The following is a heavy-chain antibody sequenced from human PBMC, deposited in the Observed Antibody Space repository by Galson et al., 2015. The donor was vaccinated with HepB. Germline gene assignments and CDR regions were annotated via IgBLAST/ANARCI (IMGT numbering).Heavy chain of an antibody. D-gene: IGHD6-6*01. CDR2: IKGKPDGGTR. V-gene: IGHV3-15*05. Sequence: SLRLSCAASGFTFSGPAIHWVRQAPGKGLEWFGRIKGKPDGGTRDYAASVKGRFTISRDDSKKTLYLQMNNLKTEDTAVYYCARATRLVSWGQGTLVSVSS. CDR1: GFTFSGPA. CDR3: ARATRLVS. J-gene: IGHJ5*02.